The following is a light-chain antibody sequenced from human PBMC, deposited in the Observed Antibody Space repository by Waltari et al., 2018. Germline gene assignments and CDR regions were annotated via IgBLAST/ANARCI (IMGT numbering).Light chain of an antibody. V-gene: IGKV3-20*01. CDR3: QQYGSSSYT. J-gene: IGKJ2*01. Sequence: EIVLTQSPGTLSLSPGERDTLSCRASQSVRSTYLAWYQQKPGQAPRLLIYGTSSRATGIPDRFSGSGSGTDFTLTISRLEPEDFAVYYCQQYGSSSYTFGQGTKLEIK. CDR1: QSVRSTY. CDR2: GTS.